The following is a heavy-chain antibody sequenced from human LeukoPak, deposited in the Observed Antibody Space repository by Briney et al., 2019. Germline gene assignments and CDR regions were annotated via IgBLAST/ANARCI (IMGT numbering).Heavy chain of an antibody. V-gene: IGHV3-30-3*01. CDR2: ISYDGSNK. Sequence: GGSLRLSCAASGFTFSSYAMHWVRQAPGKGLEWVAVISYDGSNKYYADSVKGRFTISRDNSKNTLYLQMNSLRAEDTAVYYCARENAGAAAGWGQGTLVTVSS. D-gene: IGHD6-13*01. J-gene: IGHJ4*02. CDR3: ARENAGAAAG. CDR1: GFTFSSYA.